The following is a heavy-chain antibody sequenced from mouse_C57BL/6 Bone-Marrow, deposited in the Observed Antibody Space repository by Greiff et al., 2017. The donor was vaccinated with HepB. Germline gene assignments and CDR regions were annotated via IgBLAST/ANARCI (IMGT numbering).Heavy chain of an antibody. Sequence: EVQLQHSGPELVKPGASVKMSCKASGYTFTDYNMHWVKQSHGKSLEWIGYINPNNGGTSYNQKFKGKATLTVNKSSSTAYMELRSLTSEDSAVYYCARGTAQAIDYYAMDYWGQGTSVTVSS. CDR3: ARGTAQAIDYYAMDY. CDR1: GYTFTDYN. D-gene: IGHD3-2*02. J-gene: IGHJ4*01. CDR2: INPNNGGT. V-gene: IGHV1-22*01.